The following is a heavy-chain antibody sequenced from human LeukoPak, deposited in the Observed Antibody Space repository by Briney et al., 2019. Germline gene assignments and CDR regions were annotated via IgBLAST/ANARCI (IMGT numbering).Heavy chain of an antibody. V-gene: IGHV1-69*01. CDR2: IISIFGTA. CDR3: ATDSGQMVVVISVYYYGMDV. D-gene: IGHD3-22*01. CDR1: GRTFSSYA. J-gene: IGHJ6*02. Sequence: SVKVTCKASGRTFSSYAISWVRQAPGQGREWMGGIISIFGTANYAQKLHGRVTIIADESTSTAYMELSSLRSQDTAVYVCATDSGQMVVVISVYYYGMDVWGQGTTITVSS.